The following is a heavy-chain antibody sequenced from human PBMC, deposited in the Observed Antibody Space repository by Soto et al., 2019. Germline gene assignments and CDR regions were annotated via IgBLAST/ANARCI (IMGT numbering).Heavy chain of an antibody. D-gene: IGHD6-13*01. V-gene: IGHV4-34*01. CDR3: ARSRGAAGISSDLDV. Sequence: QVQLQQWGAGLLKPSETLSLTCAVYGGSFSGYYWSWIRQPPGMGLEWIGEINHSGSSNYKPSLKSRVLISVGASKSQLSLDMSSMTAADTAFYYCARSRGAAGISSDLDVWGKGTMVTVSS. J-gene: IGHJ6*04. CDR2: INHSGSS. CDR1: GGSFSGYY.